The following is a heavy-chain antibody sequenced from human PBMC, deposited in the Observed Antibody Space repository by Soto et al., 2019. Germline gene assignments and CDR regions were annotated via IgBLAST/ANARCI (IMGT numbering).Heavy chain of an antibody. V-gene: IGHV3-7*01. CDR1: GFTFSSYW. CDR3: AREVPYDFWSGYQGIFDY. Sequence: GGSLRLSCAASGFTFSSYWMSWVRQAPGKGLEWVANIKQDGSEKYYVDSVKGRFTISRDNAKNSLYLQMNSLRAEDTAVYYCAREVPYDFWSGYQGIFDYWGQGTLVTVSS. CDR2: IKQDGSEK. D-gene: IGHD3-3*01. J-gene: IGHJ4*02.